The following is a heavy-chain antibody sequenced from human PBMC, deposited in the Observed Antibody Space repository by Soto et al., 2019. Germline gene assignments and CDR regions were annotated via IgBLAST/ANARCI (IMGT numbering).Heavy chain of an antibody. CDR3: ARGGDVNYYHGMDV. CDR1: GYDFNSYG. V-gene: IGHV1-18*01. CDR2: ISPYSDDT. D-gene: IGHD5-12*01. Sequence: GASVKVSCKASGYDFNSYGITWVRQAHGQGLEWLGWISPYSDDTNYAQNVQGRVTMTTDTSTRTAYMDLRSLRSDDTAVYYCARGGDVNYYHGMDVWGQGTTVTVSS. J-gene: IGHJ6*02.